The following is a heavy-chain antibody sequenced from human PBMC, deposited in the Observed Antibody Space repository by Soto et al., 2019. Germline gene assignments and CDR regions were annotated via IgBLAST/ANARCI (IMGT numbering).Heavy chain of an antibody. CDR1: GGSISSGGYY. V-gene: IGHV4-31*03. CDR3: ARSAADDAFDI. Sequence: SETLSLTCTVSGGSISSGGYYWSWIRQHPGKGLEWIGYIYYSGSTYYNPSLKSRVTISVDTSKNQFSLKLSSVTAADTAVDYCARSAADDAFDIWGQGAMVTV. J-gene: IGHJ3*02. CDR2: IYYSGST. D-gene: IGHD6-13*01.